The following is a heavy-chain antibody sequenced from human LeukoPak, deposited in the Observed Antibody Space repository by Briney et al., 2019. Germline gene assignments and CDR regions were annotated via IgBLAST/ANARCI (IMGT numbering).Heavy chain of an antibody. CDR1: NY. V-gene: IGHV3-53*01. CDR3: ARERGTSGYILAF. D-gene: IGHD3-22*01. J-gene: IGHJ4*02. Sequence: NYMSWVRQAPGKGLKWVSVIYTGGSTYYADSVKGRFTISRDNSKNTVYLQMNSLRAEDTAVYYCARERGTSGYILAFWGQGTLVTVSS. CDR2: IYTGGST.